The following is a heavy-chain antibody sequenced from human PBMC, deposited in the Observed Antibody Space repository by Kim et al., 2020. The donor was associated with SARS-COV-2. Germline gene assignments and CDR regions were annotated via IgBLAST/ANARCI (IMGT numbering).Heavy chain of an antibody. CDR2: ISYDGSNK. J-gene: IGHJ5*02. CDR3: ARGFKGGYNWFDP. Sequence: GGSLRLSCAASGFTFSSYAMHWVRQAPGKGLEWVAVISYDGSNKYYADSVKGRFTISRDNSKNTLYLQMNSLRADDTAVYYCARGFKGGYNWFDPWGQGTLVTVSS. D-gene: IGHD3-16*01. V-gene: IGHV3-30*04. CDR1: GFTFSSYA.